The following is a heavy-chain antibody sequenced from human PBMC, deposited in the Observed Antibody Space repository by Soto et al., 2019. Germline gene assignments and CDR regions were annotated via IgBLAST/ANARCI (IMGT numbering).Heavy chain of an antibody. D-gene: IGHD2-2*02. J-gene: IGHJ5*02. CDR2: ISGSGGRT. CDR3: ATDIHAPWFLNS. Sequence: GGSLRLSCAASGFTFSSYAMSWVRQAPGKGLEWVSAISGSGGRTYYADSVKGRFTISRDNSKNTLYLQMDSLRAEDTSVYLCATDIHAPWFLNSWGQGTLVTVSS. V-gene: IGHV3-23*01. CDR1: GFTFSSYA.